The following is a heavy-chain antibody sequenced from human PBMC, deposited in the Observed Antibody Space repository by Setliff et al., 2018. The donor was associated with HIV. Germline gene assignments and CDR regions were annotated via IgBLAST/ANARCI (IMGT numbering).Heavy chain of an antibody. V-gene: IGHV1-3*01. CDR3: ARGLKTEMATSYYFDY. CDR1: GYTFTSYA. D-gene: IGHD5-12*01. J-gene: IGHJ4*02. CDR2: INAGNGNT. Sequence: ASVKVSCKASGYTFTSYAMHWVRQAPGQRLEWMGWINAGNGNTKYSQKFQGRVTITRDTSASTAYMELSSLRSEDTAVYYCARGLKTEMATSYYFDYWGQGTLVTVSS.